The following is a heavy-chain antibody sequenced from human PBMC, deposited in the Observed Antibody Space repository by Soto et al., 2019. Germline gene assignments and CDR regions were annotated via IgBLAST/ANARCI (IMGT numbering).Heavy chain of an antibody. D-gene: IGHD2-2*01. CDR2: IDYSGYT. V-gene: IGHV4-31*03. J-gene: IGHJ4*02. Sequence: VQLQESGPGLVKPSQTLSLTCTVSGGSINSGGYYWIWIRQHPGKGLEWIGHIDYSGYTSYNPSLKSRLTVSVDPSTTQFSLRLTSVTAADAALYYCATSYWRSTNFPYYCDYWGQGTLVTVSS. CDR1: GGSINSGGYY. CDR3: ATSYWRSTNFPYYCDY.